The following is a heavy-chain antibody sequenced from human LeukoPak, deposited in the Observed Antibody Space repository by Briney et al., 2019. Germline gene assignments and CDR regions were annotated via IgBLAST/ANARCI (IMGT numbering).Heavy chain of an antibody. D-gene: IGHD3-3*01. CDR1: GFMFSSYW. CDR2: IKQDGSEK. V-gene: IGHV3-7*01. J-gene: IGHJ6*03. CDR3: ARAAGFWSGYGYYYYMDV. Sequence: GGSLRLSCAASGFMFSSYWMSWVRQAPGKGLEWVANIKQDGSEKYYVDSVKGRFTISRDNAKNSLYLQMNSLRAEDTAVYYCARAAGFWSGYGYYYYMDVWGKGTTVTVSS.